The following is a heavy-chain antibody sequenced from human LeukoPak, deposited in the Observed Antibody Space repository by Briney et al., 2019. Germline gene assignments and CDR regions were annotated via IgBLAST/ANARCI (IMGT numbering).Heavy chain of an antibody. CDR3: ARGQYYYGSGSYGY. Sequence: SETLSLTCTVSGYSINSGYTWGWIRQPPGKGLEWIGNIYHSGGTYYNPSLTSRVTISVDTSKNQFSLKLTSVTAADTAVYYCARGQYYYGSGSYGYWGQGTLVTVSS. J-gene: IGHJ4*02. D-gene: IGHD3-10*01. CDR1: GYSINSGYT. CDR2: IYHSGGT. V-gene: IGHV4-38-2*02.